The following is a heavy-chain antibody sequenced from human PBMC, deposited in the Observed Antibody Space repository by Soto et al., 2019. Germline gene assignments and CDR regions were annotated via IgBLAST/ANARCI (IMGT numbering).Heavy chain of an antibody. J-gene: IGHJ4*02. CDR3: ASTYCSGGSCYNGKFDY. CDR1: GFTFSSYA. D-gene: IGHD2-15*01. V-gene: IGHV3-30-3*01. CDR2: ISYDGSNK. Sequence: VQLVESGGGLVKPGGSLRLSCAASGFTFSSYAMHWVRQAPGKGLEWVAVISYDGSNKYYADSVKGRFTISRDNSKNTLYLQMNSLRAEDTAVYYCASTYCSGGSCYNGKFDYWGQGTLVTVSS.